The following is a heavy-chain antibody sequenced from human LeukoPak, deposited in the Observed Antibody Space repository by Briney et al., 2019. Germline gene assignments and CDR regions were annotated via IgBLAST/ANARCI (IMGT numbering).Heavy chain of an antibody. V-gene: IGHV3-21*01. CDR2: ISSSSIYV. D-gene: IGHD5-12*01. J-gene: IGHJ2*01. Sequence: GGSLRLSCAASGFTFSDYDMNWVRQAPGKGLEWVSSISSSSIYVSYADSVKGRYTISRDNAKNSLYLQMNSLRAGDTAVYYCARVYSGSWYFDLWGRGTLVTVSS. CDR1: GFTFSDYD. CDR3: ARVYSGSWYFDL.